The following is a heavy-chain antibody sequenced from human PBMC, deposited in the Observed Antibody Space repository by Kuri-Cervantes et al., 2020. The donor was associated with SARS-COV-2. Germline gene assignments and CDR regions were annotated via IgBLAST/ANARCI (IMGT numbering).Heavy chain of an antibody. Sequence: GESLKISCAASGFTFSSHSMNWVRQAPGKGLEWVSCTSSGSTYIYYVGSVKGRFTISRDNAKNSLYLHMNSLRAEDTAVYYCARAGGSGGTSDYYYYMDVWGKGTTVTVSS. CDR2: TSSGSTYI. V-gene: IGHV3-21*01. CDR3: ARAGGSGGTSDYYYYMDV. D-gene: IGHD2-15*01. J-gene: IGHJ6*03. CDR1: GFTFSSHS.